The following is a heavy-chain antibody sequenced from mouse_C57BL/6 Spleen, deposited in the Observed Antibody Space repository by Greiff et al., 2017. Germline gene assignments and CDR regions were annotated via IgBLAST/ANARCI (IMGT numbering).Heavy chain of an antibody. CDR3: AREEITPYAMDY. D-gene: IGHD1-1*01. Sequence: QVQLQQSGTELVKPGASVKLSCKASGYTFTSYWMHWVKQRPGQGLEWIGNFNPSNGGTNYNEKFKSKATLTVDKSSSTAYMQLSSLTSEDSAVYYCAREEITPYAMDYWGQGTSVTVSS. J-gene: IGHJ4*01. CDR2: FNPSNGGT. V-gene: IGHV1-53*01. CDR1: GYTFTSYW.